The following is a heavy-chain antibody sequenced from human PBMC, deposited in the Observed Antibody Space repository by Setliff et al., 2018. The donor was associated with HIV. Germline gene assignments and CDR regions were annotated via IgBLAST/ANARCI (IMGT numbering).Heavy chain of an antibody. D-gene: IGHD2-21*01. CDR3: ARPSSPDCGGDCYPDAFDI. J-gene: IGHJ3*02. CDR2: INPNSGGT. V-gene: IGHV1-2*02. Sequence: ASVKVSCKASGYTFTGYYMHWVRQAPGQGLEWMGWINPNSGGTNYAQKLQGRVTMTTDTSTSTAYMELRSLRSDDTAMYYCARPSSPDCGGDCYPDAFDIWGQGTMVTVSS. CDR1: GYTFTGYY.